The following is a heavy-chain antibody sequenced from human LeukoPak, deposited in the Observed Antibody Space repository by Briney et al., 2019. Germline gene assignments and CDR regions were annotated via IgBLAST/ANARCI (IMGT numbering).Heavy chain of an antibody. D-gene: IGHD3-22*01. CDR2: ISYDGSGQ. CDR3: AKDRPQYYYDSSGYYY. J-gene: IGHJ4*02. V-gene: IGHV3-30*04. CDR1: GFSFSNYA. Sequence: PGRSLRLSCAASGFSFSNYAMHWVRQAPGKGLEWVAVISYDGSGQYYVDSVKGRFTISRDNSKNTLYLQMNSLRAEDTAVYYCAKDRPQYYYDSSGYYYWGQGTLVTVSS.